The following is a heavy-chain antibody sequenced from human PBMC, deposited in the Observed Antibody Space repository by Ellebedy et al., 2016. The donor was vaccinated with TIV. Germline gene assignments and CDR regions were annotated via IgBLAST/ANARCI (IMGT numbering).Heavy chain of an antibody. CDR1: GFTFTTYW. D-gene: IGHD6-19*01. CDR2: INVDGSNT. CDR3: ARGVRYSSGQDAFDI. V-gene: IGHV3-74*01. Sequence: GESLKISCAASGFTFTTYWMHWVREAPGKGLVWVSRINVDGSNTNYADSVKGRFTISRDNAKNMLYLQMNSLRAEDTAVYYCARGVRYSSGQDAFDIWGQGTMVTVSS. J-gene: IGHJ3*02.